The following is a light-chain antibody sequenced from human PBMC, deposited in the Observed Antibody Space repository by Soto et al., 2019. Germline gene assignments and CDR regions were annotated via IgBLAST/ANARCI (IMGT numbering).Light chain of an antibody. J-gene: IGLJ1*01. CDR3: CSYTRSGTLI. Sequence: QSVLTQPASVSGSPGQSITISCVGTSGDIGDYNYVSWYQQHPGKVPKVIIYDVSNRPSGVSYRFSGTKSGNTASLTVSGLQAEDEADYYCCSYTRSGTLIFGTGPKFTVL. V-gene: IGLV2-14*01. CDR1: SGDIGDYNY. CDR2: DVS.